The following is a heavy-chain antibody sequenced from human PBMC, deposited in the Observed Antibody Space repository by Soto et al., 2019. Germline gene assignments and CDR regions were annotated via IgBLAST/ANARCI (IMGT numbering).Heavy chain of an antibody. V-gene: IGHV4-31*03. CDR3: ARDTREYGSGSYYDGDGDAFDI. D-gene: IGHD3-10*01. Sequence: QVQLQESGPGLVKPSQTLSLTCTVSGGSISSGGYYWSWIRQHPGKGLEWIGYIYYSGSTYYNPSLKSRLTISVDPSKNQFSLQLCSVPAADTAVYYCARDTREYGSGSYYDGDGDAFDIWGQGTMVTVSS. CDR2: IYYSGST. CDR1: GGSISSGGYY. J-gene: IGHJ3*02.